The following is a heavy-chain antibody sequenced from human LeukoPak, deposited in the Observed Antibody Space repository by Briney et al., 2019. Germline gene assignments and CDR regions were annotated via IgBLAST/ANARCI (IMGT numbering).Heavy chain of an antibody. V-gene: IGHV1-18*01. Sequence: ASVKVSCKASGYTFTNYGISWVRQAPGQGLEWMGWISVYNGNTNYAQKLQGRVTMTTDTSTSTAYMELRSLRSDDTAVYYCARELYYYDSSGYYYWGQGTLVTVSS. CDR1: GYTFTNYG. CDR3: ARELYYYDSSGYYY. J-gene: IGHJ4*02. CDR2: ISVYNGNT. D-gene: IGHD3-22*01.